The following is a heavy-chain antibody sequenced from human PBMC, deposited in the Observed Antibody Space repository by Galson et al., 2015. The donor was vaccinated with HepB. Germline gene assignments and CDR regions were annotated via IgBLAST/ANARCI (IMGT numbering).Heavy chain of an antibody. CDR1: GGTFSSYA. Sequence: SVKVSCKASGGTFSSYAISWVRQAPGQGLEWMGGIIPIFGTANYAQKFQGRVTITADESTSTAYMELSSLRSEDTAVYYCARDMKAGYSYGQRNYYYYYGMDVWGQGTTVTVSS. CDR3: ARDMKAGYSYGQRNYYYYYGMDV. V-gene: IGHV1-69*13. D-gene: IGHD5-18*01. J-gene: IGHJ6*02. CDR2: IIPIFGTA.